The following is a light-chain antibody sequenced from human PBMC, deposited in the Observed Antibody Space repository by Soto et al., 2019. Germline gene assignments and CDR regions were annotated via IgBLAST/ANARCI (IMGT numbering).Light chain of an antibody. J-gene: IGKJ5*01. CDR2: DAS. CDR3: QQYNSWPPIT. V-gene: IGKV3-11*01. CDR1: QSVSSY. Sequence: EIVLTQSRATLCLSRGARATLSCRASQSVSSYLAWYQQKPGQAPRLLIYDASNRATGIPARFSGGGSGTEFTLTSSSLQSEDFVVYYCQQYNSWPPITFGQGTRLEIK.